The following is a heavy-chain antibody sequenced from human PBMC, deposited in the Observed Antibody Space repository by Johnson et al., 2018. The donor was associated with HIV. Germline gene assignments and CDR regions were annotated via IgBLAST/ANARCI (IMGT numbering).Heavy chain of an antibody. Sequence: VQLVESGGSVVRPGGSLRLSCAVSGFTFDDYGMSWVRQAPGKWLEWVSGINWNGGNPGYADSVKGRFTISRDNAKKFLYLQMNSLTAEDTAFYYCARGWVGATLRAFDIWGQGTMVTVSS. D-gene: IGHD1-26*01. V-gene: IGHV3-20*04. CDR2: INWNGGNP. J-gene: IGHJ3*02. CDR1: GFTFDDYG. CDR3: ARGWVGATLRAFDI.